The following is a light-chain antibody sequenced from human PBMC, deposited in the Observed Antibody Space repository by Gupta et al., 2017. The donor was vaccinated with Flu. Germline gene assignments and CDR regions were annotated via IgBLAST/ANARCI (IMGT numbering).Light chain of an antibody. J-gene: IGKJ4*01. V-gene: IGKV1-12*01. CDR2: AAS. CDR1: QHINSW. CDR3: QQANSFPLS. Sequence: GERVSITCRASQHINSWLAWYQKKPGQAPKVLIYAASSLQSGVPSRFSGSGYGTDFTLTISSLQPEDFATYFCQQANSFPLSFGGGTKVEMK.